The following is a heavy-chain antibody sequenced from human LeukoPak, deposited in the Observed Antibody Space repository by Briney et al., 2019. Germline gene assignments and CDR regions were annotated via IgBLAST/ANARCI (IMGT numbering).Heavy chain of an antibody. Sequence: ASVKVSCTASGSTFTSYDINWVRQATGQGLGWMGWMNPNSGNTGYAQKFQGRVTMTRNTSISTAYMELSSLRSEATAVYSCARGIGSTTVTTLEYYFDYWGQGTLVTVSS. D-gene: IGHD4-17*01. CDR3: ARGIGSTTVTTLEYYFDY. CDR2: MNPNSGNT. V-gene: IGHV1-8*01. J-gene: IGHJ4*02. CDR1: GSTFTSYD.